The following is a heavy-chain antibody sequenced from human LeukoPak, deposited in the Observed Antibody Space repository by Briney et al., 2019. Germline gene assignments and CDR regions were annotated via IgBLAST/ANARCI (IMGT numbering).Heavy chain of an antibody. D-gene: IGHD3-3*01. J-gene: IGHJ3*02. Sequence: GGSLRLSCAVSGFTFTTYGMHWVRQAPGKGLEWVALISFDGSEKYYADSVKGRFTISRDNSKNTLYLQMSSVRAEDTALYYCARVDVESYAFDIWGQGTMVTVSS. CDR3: ARVDVESYAFDI. CDR1: GFTFTTYG. V-gene: IGHV3-30*03. CDR2: ISFDGSEK.